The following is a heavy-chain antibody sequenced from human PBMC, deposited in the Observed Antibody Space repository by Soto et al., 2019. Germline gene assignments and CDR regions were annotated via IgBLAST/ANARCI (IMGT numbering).Heavy chain of an antibody. CDR3: ARGPWFGELVWFDP. D-gene: IGHD3-10*01. Sequence: EVQLVESGGGLIQPGGSLRLSCAASGFTVSSNYMSWVRQAPGKGLEWVSVIYSGGSTYYADSVKGRFTISRDNSKNTLYLQMNSLRAEDTAVYYCARGPWFGELVWFDPWGQGTLVTVSS. J-gene: IGHJ5*02. V-gene: IGHV3-53*01. CDR1: GFTVSSNY. CDR2: IYSGGST.